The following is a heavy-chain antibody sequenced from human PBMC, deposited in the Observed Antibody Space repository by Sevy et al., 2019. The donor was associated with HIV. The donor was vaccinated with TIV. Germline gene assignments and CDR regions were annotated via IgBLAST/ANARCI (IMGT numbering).Heavy chain of an antibody. CDR3: VVTNARMITLDY. CDR1: GGSISSTNW. CDR2: IYQSGNT. J-gene: IGHJ4*02. V-gene: IGHV4-4*02. D-gene: IGHD3-16*01. Sequence: SETLSLTCAVSGGSISSTNWWTWVRQPPGKGLEWIAEIYQSGNTNYNPSLKSRVTISLDKSKNQFSLQMNSVTAADTAVYYCVVTNARMITLDYWGQGTLVTVSS.